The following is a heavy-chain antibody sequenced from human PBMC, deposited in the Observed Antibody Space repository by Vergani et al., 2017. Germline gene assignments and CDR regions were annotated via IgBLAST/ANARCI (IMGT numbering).Heavy chain of an antibody. J-gene: IGHJ4*02. CDR3: ARDSSFILPVRYCSGGSCYPDY. V-gene: IGHV3-7*01. Sequence: EVQLVESGGGLVQPGGSLRLSCAASGFTFSSYWMSWVRQAPGKGLEWVANIKQDGSEKYYVDSVKGRFTISRDNAKNSLYLQMNSLRAEDTAVYYCARDSSFILPVRYCSGGSCYPDYWGQGTLVTVSS. CDR1: GFTFSSYW. D-gene: IGHD2-15*01. CDR2: IKQDGSEK.